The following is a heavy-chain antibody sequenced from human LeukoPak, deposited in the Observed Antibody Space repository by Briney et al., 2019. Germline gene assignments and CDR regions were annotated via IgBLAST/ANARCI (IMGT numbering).Heavy chain of an antibody. CDR1: VYSFTGYY. Sequence: ASVKVSLKASVYSFTGYYIHWVRQAPGQGLEWMGWINPYSGGTNYPQKFQGRVTMTRDTSISTAYMEVSRLMYDDTAVYYCAREWFGEVLSDPYFDYWGQGTLVTVSS. CDR2: INPYSGGT. V-gene: IGHV1-2*02. CDR3: AREWFGEVLSDPYFDY. D-gene: IGHD3-10*01. J-gene: IGHJ4*02.